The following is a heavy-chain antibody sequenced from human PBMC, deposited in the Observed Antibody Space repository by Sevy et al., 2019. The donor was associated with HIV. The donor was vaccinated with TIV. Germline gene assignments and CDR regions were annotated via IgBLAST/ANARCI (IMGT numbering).Heavy chain of an antibody. Sequence: SETLSLTCTVSGGSISSYYWSWIRQPPGKGLEWIGYIYYSGSTNYNPSLKSRVTISVDTSKNQLSLKLSSVTAADTAVYYCARHYYDSSGYYYYYYYMDVWGKGTTVTVSS. J-gene: IGHJ6*03. V-gene: IGHV4-59*08. CDR1: GGSISSYY. D-gene: IGHD3-22*01. CDR3: ARHYYDSSGYYYYYYYMDV. CDR2: IYYSGST.